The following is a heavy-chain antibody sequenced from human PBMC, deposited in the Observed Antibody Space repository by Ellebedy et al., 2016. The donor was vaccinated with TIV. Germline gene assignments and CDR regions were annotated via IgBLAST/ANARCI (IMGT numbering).Heavy chain of an antibody. CDR1: GFTFGNYW. Sequence: PGGSLRLSCAGSGFTFGNYWMNWVRQAPGKGLEWVAVISSDGSSEYYADSVKGRFTISRDNSKNTLYLQMNSLRVEDTAVYYCARGGRRWGQGTLVTVSS. CDR2: ISSDGSSE. V-gene: IGHV3-30-3*01. J-gene: IGHJ4*02. D-gene: IGHD3-10*01. CDR3: ARGGRR.